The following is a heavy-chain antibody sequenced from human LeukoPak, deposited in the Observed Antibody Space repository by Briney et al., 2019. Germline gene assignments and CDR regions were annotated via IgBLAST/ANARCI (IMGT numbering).Heavy chain of an antibody. D-gene: IGHD3-22*01. CDR1: GDSISSSSYY. CDR3: ARCNSRGYYNPFDY. Sequence: PSETLSLTCTVSGDSISSSSYYWGWIRQPPGKGLEWIGTIYYSGSTYYNPSLKSRVTISVDTSENQFSLRLSSVTAADTALYYCARCNSRGYYNPFDYWGQGTLVTVSS. V-gene: IGHV4-39*07. CDR2: IYYSGST. J-gene: IGHJ4*02.